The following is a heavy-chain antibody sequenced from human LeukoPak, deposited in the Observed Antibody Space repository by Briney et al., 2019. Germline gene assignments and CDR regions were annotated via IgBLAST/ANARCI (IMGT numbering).Heavy chain of an antibody. V-gene: IGHV4-59*01. D-gene: IGHD4-11*01. CDR1: GGSISSYY. J-gene: IGHJ4*02. CDR2: IYYSGST. Sequence: PATLSLTCTVSGGSISSYYSSWIRQPPGKGLEWVGYIYYSGSTKYNPSLKSRVTISVDTSKNQFSLKLSSVTAADTAVYYCARGGRATVITYWGQGTLVTVSS. CDR3: ARGGRATVITY.